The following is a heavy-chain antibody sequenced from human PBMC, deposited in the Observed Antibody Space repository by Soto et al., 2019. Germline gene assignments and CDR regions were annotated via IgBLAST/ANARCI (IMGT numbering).Heavy chain of an antibody. CDR3: ARERISMVGRAPFY. CDR1: GYTSNNYA. V-gene: IGHV1-3*01. J-gene: IGHJ4*02. D-gene: IGHD3-10*01. Sequence: QAQLVQSGAEVKKPGASVKVSCKASGYTSNNYAMHWVRQAPGQGLEWMGCINAGNGNTKYSQKFQDRVTISRDTSASTAYMELSSLRYEDTAFYYCARERISMVGRAPFYWGQGTLVTVSS. CDR2: INAGNGNT.